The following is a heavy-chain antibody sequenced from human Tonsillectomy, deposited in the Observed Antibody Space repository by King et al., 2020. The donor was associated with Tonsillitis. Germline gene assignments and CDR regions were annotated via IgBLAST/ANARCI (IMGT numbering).Heavy chain of an antibody. CDR3: ARGVVVPRGSFDY. CDR1: GYNFANYW. V-gene: IGHV5-51*03. Sequence: GQLVQSGAEVKKPGESLKISCKGSGYNFANYWIGWVRQMPGKGLEWMGISYPGDSDTRYRPSFQGHVTISADKSISAAYLQWSSLKASDTAIYYCARGVVVPRGSFDYWGQGTLVTVSS. J-gene: IGHJ4*02. CDR2: SYPGDSDT. D-gene: IGHD3-3*01.